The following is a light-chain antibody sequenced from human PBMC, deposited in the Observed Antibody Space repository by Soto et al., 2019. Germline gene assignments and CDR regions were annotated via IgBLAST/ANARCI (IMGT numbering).Light chain of an antibody. Sequence: QTVVTQEPSFSVSPGLTVTLTCGLSSGSVSTSYYPSLYQQTPGQAPRTLIYSTNTRSSGVHDRFSGSILGNRAALTITGAQTDDESDYYCALYMGSGIWVFGGGTKLTVL. CDR3: ALYMGSGIWV. V-gene: IGLV8-61*01. CDR1: SGSVSTSYY. CDR2: STN. J-gene: IGLJ3*02.